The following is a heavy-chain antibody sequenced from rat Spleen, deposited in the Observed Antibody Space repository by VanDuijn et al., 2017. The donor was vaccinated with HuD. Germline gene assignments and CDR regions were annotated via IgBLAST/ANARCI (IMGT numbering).Heavy chain of an antibody. CDR1: GFTFSDFF. V-gene: IGHV5-29*01. CDR3: ATRDGGYPH. D-gene: IGHD1-11*01. Sequence: EVQLVESDGGLVQPGRSLKLSCAASGFTFSDFFMAWVRQAPAKGLEWVATISSDGSSTYYRDSVKGRFSISRDNSKSTLYLQMDSLRSEDTATYYCATRDGGYPHWGQGTLVTVSS. J-gene: IGHJ3*01. CDR2: ISSDGSST.